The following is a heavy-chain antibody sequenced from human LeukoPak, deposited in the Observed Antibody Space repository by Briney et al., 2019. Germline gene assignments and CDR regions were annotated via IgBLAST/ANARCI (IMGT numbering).Heavy chain of an antibody. CDR3: ARAVPSGVVIRGCYYMDG. CDR1: GYTFTSYY. V-gene: IGHV1-2*02. J-gene: IGHJ6*03. Sequence: ASVKLSCTASGYTFTSYYMHWVRQPPGQGLEWMGFISPNSGGTNYAEKFQGRVTMTRDTSISTAYMELSRLRSDDTAVYDCARAVPSGVVIRGCYYMDGWGKGATVTVSS. D-gene: IGHD3-3*01. CDR2: ISPNSGGT.